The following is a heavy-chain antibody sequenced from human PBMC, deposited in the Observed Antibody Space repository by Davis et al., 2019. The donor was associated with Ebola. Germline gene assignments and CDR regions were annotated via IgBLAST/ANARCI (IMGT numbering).Heavy chain of an antibody. CDR2: INPSGDTT. V-gene: IGHV1-46*03. CDR3: ARGGIAARPGYGMDV. J-gene: IGHJ6*02. D-gene: IGHD6-6*01. CDR1: GYTFTSYY. Sequence: ASVKVSCKASGYTFTSYYIHWVRQAPGQGLEWMGVINPSGDTTRYTQKFQGRVTMTRDTSTSTVYMELSSLRSEDTAVYYCARGGIAARPGYGMDVWGQGTTVTVSS.